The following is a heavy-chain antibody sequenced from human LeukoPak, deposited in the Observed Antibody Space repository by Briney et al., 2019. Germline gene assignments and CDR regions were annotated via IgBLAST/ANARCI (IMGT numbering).Heavy chain of an antibody. CDR3: AKKGVGSGSYFVFDN. CDR2: ISGSGGST. V-gene: IGHV3-23*01. D-gene: IGHD1-26*01. CDR1: GLTFSSYA. J-gene: IGHJ4*02. Sequence: GGSLRLSCAASGLTFSSYAMSWVRQGPGKGLEWVSTISGSGGSTYYADSVKGRFTISRDNSKNTLYLQMNSLRAEDTAVYYCAKKGVGSGSYFVFDNWGQGTLVTISS.